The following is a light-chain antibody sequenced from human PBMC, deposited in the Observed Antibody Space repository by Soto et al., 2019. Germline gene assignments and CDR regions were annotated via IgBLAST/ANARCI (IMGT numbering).Light chain of an antibody. CDR2: GAS. Sequence: ETVSTPSPATLSVSPGETATLSCRAEHSVNNYLAWYQQKPGQAPRLLIFGASPRATGVPAMFSGGGSGTLFTLTISTMQSEDFGIYDCKQYNTWPWTLGQGTKGDIK. V-gene: IGKV3-15*01. CDR3: KQYNTWPWT. CDR1: HSVNNY. J-gene: IGKJ1*01.